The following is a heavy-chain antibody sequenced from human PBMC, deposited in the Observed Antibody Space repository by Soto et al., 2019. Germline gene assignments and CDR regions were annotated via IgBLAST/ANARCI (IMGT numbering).Heavy chain of an antibody. D-gene: IGHD2-2*01. V-gene: IGHV1-2*02. CDR1: GYTFTGYY. Sequence: QVQLVQSGAEVKKPGASVKVSCKTSGYTFTGYYIYWVRQAPGQGLEWMGWINPHSGGTDSSQKFQGRVNMTRYTSISTAYMELSRLRSDDTDVYYCAGTSCSSTTCHTTYWGQGTLVTVSS. CDR2: INPHSGGT. J-gene: IGHJ4*02. CDR3: AGTSCSSTTCHTTY.